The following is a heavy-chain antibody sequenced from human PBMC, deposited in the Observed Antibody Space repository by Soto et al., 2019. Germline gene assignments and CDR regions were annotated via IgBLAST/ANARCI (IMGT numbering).Heavy chain of an antibody. V-gene: IGHV2-5*02. CDR1: GFSLSTGGVG. CDR2: IYGDDNE. D-gene: IGHD2-15*01. Sequence: QITLKESGPTLVKPTQTLTLTCTFSGFSLSTGGVGVGWTRQPPGKALEWLALIYGDDNEIYSPSLKSRLTIPKDTSRNQVVLTMTNMYPVDTARDCGGHRRGYGRRGYWGQGTLVAGSS. CDR3: GHRRGYGRRGY. J-gene: IGHJ4*02.